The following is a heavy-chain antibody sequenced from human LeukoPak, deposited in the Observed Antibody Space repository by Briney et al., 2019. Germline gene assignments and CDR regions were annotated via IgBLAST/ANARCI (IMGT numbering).Heavy chain of an antibody. V-gene: IGHV4-59*01. Sequence: SETLPLTCTVSGGSISSYYWSWIRQPPGKGLEWIGYIYYSGSTNYNPSLKSRVTISVDTSKNQFSLKLSSVTAADTAVYYCARDRRAVALDYWGQGTLVTVSS. J-gene: IGHJ4*02. CDR1: GGSISSYY. D-gene: IGHD6-19*01. CDR3: ARDRRAVALDY. CDR2: IYYSGST.